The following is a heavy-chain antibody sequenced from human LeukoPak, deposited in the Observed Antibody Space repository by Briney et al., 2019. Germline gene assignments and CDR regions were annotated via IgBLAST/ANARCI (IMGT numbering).Heavy chain of an antibody. CDR1: GFTFSSYS. CDR3: ARDQAAPQGYYFDY. V-gene: IGHV3-21*01. D-gene: IGHD6-25*01. J-gene: IGHJ4*02. CDR2: ISSSSSYI. Sequence: PGGSLRLSCAASGFTFSSYSMNWVRQAPGKGLEWVSSISSSSSYIYYADSAKGRFTISRDNAKNSLYLQMNSPRAEDTAVYYCARDQAAPQGYYFDYWGQGTLVTVSS.